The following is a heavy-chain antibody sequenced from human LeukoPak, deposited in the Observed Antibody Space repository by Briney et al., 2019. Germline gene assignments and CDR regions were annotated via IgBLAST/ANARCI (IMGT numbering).Heavy chain of an antibody. CDR3: ARRVAIKPKYCFDS. J-gene: IGHJ4*02. CDR1: GDSISSYY. V-gene: IGHV4-4*07. D-gene: IGHD5-12*01. Sequence: SETLSLTCTVSGDSISSYYWSWIRQSAGKGLEWIGRIYSSGSTDYNPSLKSRVTMSVDTSRNQFSLKLTSVTAADTAVYYCARRVAIKPKYCFDSWGPGILVTVSS. CDR2: IYSSGST.